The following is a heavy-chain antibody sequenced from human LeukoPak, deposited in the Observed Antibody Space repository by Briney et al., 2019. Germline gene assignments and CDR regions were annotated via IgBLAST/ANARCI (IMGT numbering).Heavy chain of an antibody. Sequence: SETLSLTCAVSGGSISSSNWWSWVRQPPGKGLEWIGEIYHSGSTNYKPSLKSRVTISVDKSKNQFSLKLSSVTAADTAVYYCARAIAAAVDWFDPWGQGTLVTVSS. D-gene: IGHD6-13*01. CDR2: IYHSGST. J-gene: IGHJ5*02. V-gene: IGHV4-4*02. CDR3: ARAIAAAVDWFDP. CDR1: GGSISSSNW.